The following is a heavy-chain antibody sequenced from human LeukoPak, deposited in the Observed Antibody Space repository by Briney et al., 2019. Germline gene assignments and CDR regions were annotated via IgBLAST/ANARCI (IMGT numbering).Heavy chain of an antibody. Sequence: SETLSLTCTVSGGSISSGDYYWSWIRQPPGKGLEWIGYIYYSGSTYYNPSLKSRVTISVDTSKNQFSLKLSSVTAADSAVYYCARSLDHYYDSSGYTDAFGIWGQGTMVTVSS. CDR2: IYYSGST. CDR1: GGSISSGDYY. D-gene: IGHD3-22*01. V-gene: IGHV4-30-4*01. J-gene: IGHJ3*02. CDR3: ARSLDHYYDSSGYTDAFGI.